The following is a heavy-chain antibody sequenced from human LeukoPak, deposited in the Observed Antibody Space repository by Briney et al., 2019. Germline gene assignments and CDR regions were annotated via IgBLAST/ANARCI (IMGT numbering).Heavy chain of an antibody. J-gene: IGHJ4*02. D-gene: IGHD5-18*01. CDR2: IYYSGST. Sequence: SETLSLTCTVSGGSISSGDYYWSWIRQPPGKGLEWIGYIYYSGSTYYNPSLKSRVTISVDTSKNQFSLKLSSVTAADTAVYYCATFNPGYSYGYDYWGQGTLVTVSS. CDR1: GGSISSGDYY. V-gene: IGHV4-30-4*01. CDR3: ATFNPGYSYGYDY.